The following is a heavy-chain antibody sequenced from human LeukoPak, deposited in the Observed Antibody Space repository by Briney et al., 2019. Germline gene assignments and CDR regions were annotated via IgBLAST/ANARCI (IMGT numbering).Heavy chain of an antibody. J-gene: IGHJ4*02. D-gene: IGHD3-10*01. CDR2: ISGSGAST. CDR1: GFTFSDYA. V-gene: IGHV3-23*01. CDR3: AKGRDLWFGET. Sequence: PGGSLRLSCVVSGFTFSDYAMSWVRQAPGKGLDWVSVISGSGASTYYADSVRGRFTISRDNSKNTLYLQMNSLRAEDTALYYCAKGRDLWFGETWGQGTLVTVSS.